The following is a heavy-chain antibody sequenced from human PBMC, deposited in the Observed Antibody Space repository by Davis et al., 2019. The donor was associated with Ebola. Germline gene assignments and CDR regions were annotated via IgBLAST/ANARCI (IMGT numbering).Heavy chain of an antibody. CDR1: GYTFTSYD. CDR3: ARVRGPGVELRWFDP. CDR2: MNPNSGNT. V-gene: IGHV1-8*01. Sequence: ASVKVSCKASGYTFTSYDINRVRQATGQGLEWMGWMNPNSGNTGYAQKFQGRVTMTRNTSISTAYMELSSLRSEDTAVYYCARVRGPGVELRWFDPWGQGTLVTVSS. D-gene: IGHD1-7*01. J-gene: IGHJ5*02.